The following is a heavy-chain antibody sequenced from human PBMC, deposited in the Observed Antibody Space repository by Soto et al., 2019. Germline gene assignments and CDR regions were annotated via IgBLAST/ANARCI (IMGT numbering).Heavy chain of an antibody. J-gene: IGHJ3*02. CDR3: ARGNSYYYDSSDAFDI. CDR2: MNPNSGNT. D-gene: IGHD3-22*01. V-gene: IGHV1-8*01. CDR1: GYRFTRYD. Sequence: GASVKVPCTASGYRFTRYDINWVRQATGQGLEWMGWMNPNSGNTGYAQKFQGRVTMTRNTSISTAYMELSSLRSEDTAVYYCARGNSYYYDSSDAFDIWGQGTMVTVSS.